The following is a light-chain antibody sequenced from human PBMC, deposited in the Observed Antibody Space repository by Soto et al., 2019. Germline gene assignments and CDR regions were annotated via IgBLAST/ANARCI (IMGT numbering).Light chain of an antibody. V-gene: IGKV3-15*01. CDR1: QTLSSN. J-gene: IGKJ4*01. CDR2: DAS. Sequence: TQSKNTLSXXRREXTNLXXAXSQTLSSNLAWYQQKPGQAPRLLIFDASTRSTGIPARFSGSGSGTEFTLTISSMQSEDFAVYYCQQYNNLPLLPFGGGSKA. CDR3: QQYNNLPLLP.